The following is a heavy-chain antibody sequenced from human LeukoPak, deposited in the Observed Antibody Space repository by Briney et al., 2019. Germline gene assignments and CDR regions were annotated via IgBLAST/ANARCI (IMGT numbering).Heavy chain of an antibody. J-gene: IGHJ1*01. D-gene: IGHD6-13*01. Sequence: GRSLRLSCAASGFTFSSYGMHWVRQAPGKGLEWVAVISYDGSNEYYADSVKGRFTISRDNSKNTVFLQMNSLRVEDTAVYYCARDRSSSWYETLQHWGQGTLVTVSS. CDR3: ARDRSSSWYETLQH. CDR2: ISYDGSNE. V-gene: IGHV3-30*03. CDR1: GFTFSSYG.